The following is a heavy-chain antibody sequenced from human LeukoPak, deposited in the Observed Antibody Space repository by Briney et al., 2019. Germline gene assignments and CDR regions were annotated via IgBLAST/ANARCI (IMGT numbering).Heavy chain of an antibody. CDR2: IITYNGNT. CDR1: GYTFTSYG. CDR3: AKTTVTSEEYYYYYMDV. V-gene: IGHV1-18*01. J-gene: IGHJ6*03. D-gene: IGHD4-17*01. Sequence: GASVKVSCKTSGYTFTSYGLSWVRQAPGQGLEWMGWIITYNGNTYYSQKLQGRATMTTDTSTSTAYMELRSLRSDDTAVYYCAKTTVTSEEYYYYYMDVWGKGTTVTVSS.